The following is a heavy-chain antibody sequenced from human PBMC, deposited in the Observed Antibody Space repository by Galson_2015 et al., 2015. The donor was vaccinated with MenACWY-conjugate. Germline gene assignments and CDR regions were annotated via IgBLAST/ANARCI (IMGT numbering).Heavy chain of an antibody. D-gene: IGHD1-26*01. CDR1: GYTLTELS. V-gene: IGHV1-24*01. CDR2: FDPEDGET. CDR3: ATARPGYYKGEVDAFDY. J-gene: IGHJ4*02. Sequence: SVKVSCKVSGYTLTELSMHWVRQAPGKGLEWMGGFDPEDGETIYAQKFQGRVTMTEDTSTDTAYMELSSLRSEDTAVYYCATARPGYYKGEVDAFDYWGQGTLVTVSS.